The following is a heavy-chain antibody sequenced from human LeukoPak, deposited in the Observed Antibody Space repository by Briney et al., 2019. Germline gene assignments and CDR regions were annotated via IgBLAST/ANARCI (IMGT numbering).Heavy chain of an antibody. D-gene: IGHD3-22*01. V-gene: IGHV3-48*01. J-gene: IGHJ4*02. Sequence: GGSLRLSCAVSGLTFIVYSMNWVRQAPGKGLEWISYINSSSSGVYYADSVKGRFTISRDNAKNTLYLQMNSLRSEDTPVYYCARYHYFDTSGYSRSQDYWGQGTLVTVSP. CDR1: GLTFIVYS. CDR3: ARYHYFDTSGYSRSQDY. CDR2: INSSSSGV.